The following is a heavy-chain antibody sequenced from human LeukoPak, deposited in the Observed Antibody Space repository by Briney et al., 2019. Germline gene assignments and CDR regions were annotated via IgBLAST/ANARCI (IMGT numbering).Heavy chain of an antibody. CDR1: GFTVSSNY. CDR3: ARGERENDYVWGSYRLDY. Sequence: QSGGSLRLSCAASGFTVSSNYMSWVRQAPGKGLEWVSVIYSGGSTYYADSVKGRFTISRDNSKNTLYLQMNSLRAEDTAVYYCARGERENDYVWGSYRLDYWGQGTLVTVSS. CDR2: IYSGGST. D-gene: IGHD3-16*02. J-gene: IGHJ4*02. V-gene: IGHV3-66*01.